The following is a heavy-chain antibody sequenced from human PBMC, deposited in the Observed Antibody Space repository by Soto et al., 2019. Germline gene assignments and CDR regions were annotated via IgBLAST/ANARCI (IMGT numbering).Heavy chain of an antibody. CDR1: GYTLTKYA. D-gene: IGHD6-13*01. CDR2: IIGGSGST. V-gene: IGHV1-3*01. CDR3: ARDAYRVAAAGPTIDY. Sequence: GASVKVSCKASGYTLTKYAMHWVRQAPGQSLEWMGVIIGGSGSTIYSHKFQGRVTITRDTSASTAYVELSSLRSDDTAVYYCARDAYRVAAAGPTIDYWGQGTLVTVSS. J-gene: IGHJ4*02.